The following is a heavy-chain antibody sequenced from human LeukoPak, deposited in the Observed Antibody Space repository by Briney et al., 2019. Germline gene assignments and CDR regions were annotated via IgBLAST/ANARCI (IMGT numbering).Heavy chain of an antibody. J-gene: IGHJ3*02. CDR3: ATDRHCSSTSCYTGAFDI. V-gene: IGHV1-24*01. CDR2: FDPEDGET. CDR1: GYTLTELS. D-gene: IGHD2-2*02. Sequence: GASVKVSCKVSGYTLTELSMHWVRQAPGKGLEWMGGFDPEDGETIYAQKFQGRVTMTEDTSTDTAYMELSSLRSEDTAVYYCATDRHCSSTSCYTGAFDIWGQGTMVTVSS.